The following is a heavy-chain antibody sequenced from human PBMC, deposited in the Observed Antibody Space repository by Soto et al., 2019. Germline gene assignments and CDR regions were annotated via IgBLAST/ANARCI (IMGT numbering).Heavy chain of an antibody. V-gene: IGHV1-69*13. CDR2: IIPIFGTA. CDR1: GGTFSSYA. J-gene: IGHJ3*01. CDR3: ATLYYDILTGDPDDAFDV. D-gene: IGHD3-9*01. Sequence: SVKVSCKASGGTFSSYAISWVRQAPGQGLEWMGGIIPIFGTANYAQKFQGRVTITADESTSTAYMELSSLRSEDTAVYYCATLYYDILTGDPDDAFDVWGQGTMVTVSS.